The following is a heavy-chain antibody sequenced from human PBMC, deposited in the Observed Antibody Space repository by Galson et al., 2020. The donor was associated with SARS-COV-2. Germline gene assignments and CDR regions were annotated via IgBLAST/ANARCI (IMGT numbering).Heavy chain of an antibody. Sequence: PGGSLRLSCTASGFRFSSTWMSWVRQAPGKGLQWVANIKQDGTDRYYVDSVKGRFTISSDYAQNSVYLQMNNLRADDTAVYYCARDEDGYNDFWGQGTLVAVSS. V-gene: IGHV3-7*01. J-gene: IGHJ4*02. CDR3: ARDEDGYNDF. CDR1: GFRFSSTW. CDR2: IKQDGTDR. D-gene: IGHD5-12*01.